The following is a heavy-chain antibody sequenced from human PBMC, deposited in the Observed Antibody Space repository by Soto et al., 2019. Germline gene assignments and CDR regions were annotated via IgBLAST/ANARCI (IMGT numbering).Heavy chain of an antibody. J-gene: IGHJ5*02. Sequence: SETLSLTCDVSGDSISSYYWSWIRQPPGKGLEWIGTIYFSGTTKYNPSLRSRVTISIDTSKNRFSLKLSSVTAADTAVYYCAGLLESLYNWLDPWGQGTLVNRLL. CDR1: GDSISSYY. CDR2: IYFSGTT. CDR3: AGLLESLYNWLDP. D-gene: IGHD3-16*01. V-gene: IGHV4-59*08.